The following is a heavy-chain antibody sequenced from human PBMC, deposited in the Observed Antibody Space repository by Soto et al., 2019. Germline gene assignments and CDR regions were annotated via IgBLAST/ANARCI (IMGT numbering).Heavy chain of an antibody. Sequence: EVQLVESGGGVVQPGGSLRLSCAASGFTFSSYWMHWVRQAPGKGLVWVSRVNPDGSDTSYADSVKGRFTISRDNAKNPRYLQMTSRRGEDTAVYYCGRVALGSYDFAYWGRGTLLTASP. D-gene: IGHD6-19*01. J-gene: IGHJ4*02. CDR2: VNPDGSDT. CDR1: GFTFSSYW. V-gene: IGHV3-74*01. CDR3: GRVALGSYDFAY.